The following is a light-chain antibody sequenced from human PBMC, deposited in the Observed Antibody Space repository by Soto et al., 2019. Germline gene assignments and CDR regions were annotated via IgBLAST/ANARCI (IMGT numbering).Light chain of an antibody. Sequence: EIVLTQSPGTLSFSPGERATLSCRASQSVSSSYLAWYQQKPGQAPRLLIYGASSRATGIPDRFSGSGSGTDFTLTISRLEPEDFAVYYCKQYGSSLTWTIGQGTKVDIX. CDR1: QSVSSSY. CDR3: KQYGSSLTWT. CDR2: GAS. J-gene: IGKJ1*01. V-gene: IGKV3-20*01.